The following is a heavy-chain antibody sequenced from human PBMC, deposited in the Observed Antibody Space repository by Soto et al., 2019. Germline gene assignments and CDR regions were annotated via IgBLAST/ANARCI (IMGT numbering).Heavy chain of an antibody. CDR2: INHSGST. Sequence: PSETLCVNCSFSGGSVLALHWTWVRQPPGKGLEWIGEINHSGSTNYNPSLKSRVTISVDTSKNQFSLKLSSVTAADTAVYYCARGRGYSSGIYGMDVWGHGTTVTVSS. D-gene: IGHD5-18*01. J-gene: IGHJ6*01. V-gene: IGHV4-34*01. CDR1: GGSVLALH. CDR3: ARGRGYSSGIYGMDV.